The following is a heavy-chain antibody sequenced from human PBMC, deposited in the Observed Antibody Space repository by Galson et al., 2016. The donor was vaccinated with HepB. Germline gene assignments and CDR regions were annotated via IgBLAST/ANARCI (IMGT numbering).Heavy chain of an antibody. CDR1: GGTFSNSA. J-gene: IGHJ4*02. Sequence: SVKVSCKASGGTFSNSAINWVRQAPGQGLEWMGGILPVFGTPNFAQSFQGRVTITADDSTSTAYMELSSLKSEDTAVYYCAMRGGQQLPNNAFDYWGQGTLVTVSS. V-gene: IGHV1-69*13. CDR2: ILPVFGTP. D-gene: IGHD6-13*01. CDR3: AMRGGQQLPNNAFDY.